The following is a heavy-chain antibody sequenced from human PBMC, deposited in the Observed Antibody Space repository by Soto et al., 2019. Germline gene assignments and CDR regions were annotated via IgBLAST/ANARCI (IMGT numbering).Heavy chain of an antibody. Sequence: PSQTLSLTCAISGDSVSSNSAAWNWIRQSPSRGLEWLGRTYYRSKWYNDYAVSVKSRITINPDTSKNQFSLQLNSVTPEDTAVYYCARGPPRDTAMALGYYYGMDVWGQGTTVTVSS. J-gene: IGHJ6*02. CDR1: GDSVSSNSAA. CDR2: TYYRSKWYN. CDR3: ARGPPRDTAMALGYYYGMDV. D-gene: IGHD5-18*01. V-gene: IGHV6-1*01.